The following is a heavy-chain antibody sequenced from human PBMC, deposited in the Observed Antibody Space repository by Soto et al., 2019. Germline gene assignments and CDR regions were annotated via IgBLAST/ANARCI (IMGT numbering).Heavy chain of an antibody. V-gene: IGHV1-18*01. Sequence: VQLAQSGAEVREPGASVKVSCKASGYTFTNYGISWVRQAPGQGLEWIGWISAYNGKIDYAQKVQGRITMTTDTSTSTAFMELRSLRSDDTAVYYCARETIPQMYYYGTDVWGQGTTVIVSS. CDR3: ARETIPQMYYYGTDV. J-gene: IGHJ6*02. CDR1: GYTFTNYG. CDR2: ISAYNGKI. D-gene: IGHD3-16*01.